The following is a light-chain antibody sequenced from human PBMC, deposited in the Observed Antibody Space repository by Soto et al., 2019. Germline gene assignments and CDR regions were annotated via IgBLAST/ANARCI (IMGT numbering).Light chain of an antibody. V-gene: IGKV3-15*01. CDR2: GPH. Sequence: EIVMTQSPATLSVSPGERATLSCRASQSVSSNLSWYQQKSGKAHRLLSYGPHTRATGIPARFSGSGSGTELTLTISRLQSEDFAVYYCQQYNNWPPSTFGQGTRLEI. J-gene: IGKJ5*01. CDR3: QQYNNWPPST. CDR1: QSVSSN.